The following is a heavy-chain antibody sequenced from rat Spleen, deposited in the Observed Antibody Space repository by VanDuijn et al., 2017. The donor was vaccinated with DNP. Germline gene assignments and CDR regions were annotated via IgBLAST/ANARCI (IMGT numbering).Heavy chain of an antibody. CDR3: AREGHYSSYVYVMDA. V-gene: IGHV3-3*01. CDR2: VNSAGTT. D-gene: IGHD1-8*01. J-gene: IGHJ4*01. CDR1: GYSITYSNR. Sequence: EVQLQESGPGLVKPSQSLSLTCSVTGYSITYSNRWNWIRKFPGNKLEWMGYVNSAGTTIYNPSLKSRISITRDTSKNQFFLQLNSVTTEDTATYYCAREGHYSSYVYVMDAWGQGASVTVSS.